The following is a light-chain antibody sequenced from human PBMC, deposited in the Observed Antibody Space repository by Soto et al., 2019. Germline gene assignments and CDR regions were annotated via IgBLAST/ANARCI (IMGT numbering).Light chain of an antibody. CDR2: AAS. J-gene: IGKJ2*01. CDR3: QQRNSYPRT. Sequence: IQLTQSPSFLSASVGDRVTITCRASQGINIFLAWFQQKPGKAPNLLISAASTLQSGVPSRFSGSGSETEFTLTITSLQPEDSATYYCQQRNSYPRTFGQATKVDIK. CDR1: QGINIF. V-gene: IGKV1-9*01.